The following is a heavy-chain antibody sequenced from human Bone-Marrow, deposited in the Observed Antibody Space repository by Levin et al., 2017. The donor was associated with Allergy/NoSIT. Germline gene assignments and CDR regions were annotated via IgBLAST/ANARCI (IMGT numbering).Heavy chain of an antibody. CDR2: ITWNADTT. J-gene: IGHJ4*02. V-gene: IGHV3-43D*03. Sequence: GESLKISCAASGFTFGHYAMHWVRQAPGRGLEWVSLITWNADTTDYADSVKGRFTISRDNSKESVYLQMNSLRPEDTALYFCVKSSTGAYDYFFDYWGQGTLVTVSS. D-gene: IGHD5-12*01. CDR3: VKSSTGAYDYFFDY. CDR1: GFTFGHYA.